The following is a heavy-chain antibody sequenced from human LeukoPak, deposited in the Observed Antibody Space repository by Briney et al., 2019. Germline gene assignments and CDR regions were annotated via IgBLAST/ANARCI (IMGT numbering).Heavy chain of an antibody. CDR1: GGSISSSPYY. Sequence: PSETLSLTCTVSGGSISSSPYYWGWIRQPPGKGLEWIGNIYYSGSTYYNPSLKTRVTISVDTSKNQFSLKLTSVTAADTAVYYCARHASVDGNWPRSLDYWGQGSLVTVSS. V-gene: IGHV4-39*01. CDR3: ARHASVDGNWPRSLDY. J-gene: IGHJ4*02. CDR2: IYYSGST. D-gene: IGHD6-19*01.